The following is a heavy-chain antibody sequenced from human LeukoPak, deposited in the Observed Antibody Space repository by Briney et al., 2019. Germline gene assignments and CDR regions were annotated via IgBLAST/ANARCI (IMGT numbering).Heavy chain of an antibody. Sequence: GGSLRLSCAASGFTFDDYAMHWVRQAPGKGLEWVSLISWDGGSTYYADSVKGRFTISRDNAKNSLYLQMNSLRAEDTALYYCARDPRVGYYDSSGCNFDYWGQGTLVTVSS. J-gene: IGHJ4*02. V-gene: IGHV3-43D*04. D-gene: IGHD3-22*01. CDR2: ISWDGGST. CDR3: ARDPRVGYYDSSGCNFDY. CDR1: GFTFDDYA.